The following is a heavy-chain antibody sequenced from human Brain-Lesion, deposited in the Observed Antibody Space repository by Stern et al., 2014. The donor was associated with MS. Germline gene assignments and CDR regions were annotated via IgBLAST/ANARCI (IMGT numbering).Heavy chain of an antibody. J-gene: IGHJ4*02. V-gene: IGHV3-9*01. Sequence: EVQLVESGGDLVQPGRSLRLSCAAFGFTFGDYAMHWVRQGPGKGLGWVAGISWNSGTIGYADSVKGRFTTSRDNAYSSLYLQMNSLRPEDTALYYCARDITGSSAYFAYWGQGTLVTVSS. CDR1: GFTFGDYA. D-gene: IGHD1-14*01. CDR3: ARDITGSSAYFAY. CDR2: ISWNSGTI.